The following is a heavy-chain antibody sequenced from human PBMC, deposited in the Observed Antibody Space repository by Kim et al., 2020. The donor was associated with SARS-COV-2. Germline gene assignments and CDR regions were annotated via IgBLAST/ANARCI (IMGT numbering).Heavy chain of an antibody. D-gene: IGHD3-22*01. Sequence: SETLSLTCTVSGGSISSSSYYWGWIRQPPGKGLEWIGSIYYSGSTYYNPSLKSRVTISVDTSKNQFSLKLSSVTAADTAVYYCARLLPRVVVTAFDYWGQGTLVTVSS. CDR1: GGSISSSSYY. V-gene: IGHV4-39*01. J-gene: IGHJ4*02. CDR3: ARLLPRVVVTAFDY. CDR2: IYYSGST.